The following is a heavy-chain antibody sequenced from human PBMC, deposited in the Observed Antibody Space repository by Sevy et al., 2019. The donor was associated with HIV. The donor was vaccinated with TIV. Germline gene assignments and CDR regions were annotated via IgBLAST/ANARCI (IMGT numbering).Heavy chain of an antibody. CDR2: IKQDESEK. CDR3: AKGNSGSFDF. CDR1: GFSFSTYW. Sequence: GGSLRLSCAASGFSFSTYWMHWVRQAPGKGLEWVADIKQDESEKHYVTSVKGRFTISRDNAKNSVYLEMNSLRPEDTAIYYCAKGNSGSFDFWGQGTLVTVSS. V-gene: IGHV3-7*01. D-gene: IGHD3-22*01. J-gene: IGHJ4*02.